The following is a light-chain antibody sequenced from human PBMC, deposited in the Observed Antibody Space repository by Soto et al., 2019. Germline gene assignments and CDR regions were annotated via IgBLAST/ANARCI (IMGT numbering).Light chain of an antibody. CDR3: QQYASLPLT. V-gene: IGKV3-20*01. CDR1: RTVRGNN. J-gene: IGKJ4*01. Sequence: IVLTQSPDTLSLSPGESATLSCRASRTVRGNNIVWYQQRPGQAPRVLISGASSRATGIPDRFRGSGSGTDFSLSIRRLEPEDSAVYYCQQYASLPLTFGGGTKVDIK. CDR2: GAS.